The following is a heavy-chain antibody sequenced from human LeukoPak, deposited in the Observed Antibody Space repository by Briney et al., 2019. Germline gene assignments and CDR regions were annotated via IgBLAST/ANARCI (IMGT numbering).Heavy chain of an antibody. CDR1: GYTFTGYY. J-gene: IGHJ4*02. CDR3: ASVDYCSGGSCVVIDY. CDR2: INPNSGGA. V-gene: IGHV1-2*02. Sequence: ASVKVSCKASGYTFTGYYMHWVRQAPGQGLEWMGWINPNSGGANYAQKFQGRVTMTRDTSISTAYMELSRLRSDDTAVYYCASVDYCSGGSCVVIDYWGQGTLVTVSS. D-gene: IGHD2-15*01.